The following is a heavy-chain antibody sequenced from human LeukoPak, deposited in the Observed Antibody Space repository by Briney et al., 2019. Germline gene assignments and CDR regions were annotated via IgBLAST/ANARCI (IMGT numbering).Heavy chain of an antibody. CDR1: GYTLTDYY. CDR3: AREGDVVADVNWFDP. CDR2: INPNSGGT. V-gene: IGHV1-2*02. D-gene: IGHD2-2*01. Sequence: ASVKVSCKSSGYTLTDYYIHWVRQAPGQGPEWMGWINPNSGGTKYAQKFQGRVTMTRDTSGSTAYMELSRLRSDDTAVYYCAREGDVVADVNWFDPWGQGTLVTVSS. J-gene: IGHJ5*02.